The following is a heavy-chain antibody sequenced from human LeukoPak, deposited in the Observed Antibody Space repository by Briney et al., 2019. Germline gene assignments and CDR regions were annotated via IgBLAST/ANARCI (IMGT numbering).Heavy chain of an antibody. CDR3: ATQNGNYRAHDY. V-gene: IGHV3-33*01. D-gene: IGHD1-7*01. J-gene: IGHJ4*02. Sequence: GGSLRLSCAASGLTFRNYGMHWVRQAPGKGLEWVAVIWYDGSNKYYRDSVKGRFTISRDNSKNTLFLQMDGLRAEDTAVYYCATQNGNYRAHDYWGQGTLVTVSS. CDR1: GLTFRNYG. CDR2: IWYDGSNK.